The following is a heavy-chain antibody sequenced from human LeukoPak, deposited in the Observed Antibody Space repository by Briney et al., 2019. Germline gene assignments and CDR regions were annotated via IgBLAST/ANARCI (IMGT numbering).Heavy chain of an antibody. CDR1: GFTFSSYA. Sequence: PGRSLRLSCAASGFTFSSYAMHWVRQAPGKGLEWVAVISYDGSNKYYADSVKGRFTISRDNSKNTLYLQMNSLRAEDTAVYYCARDRLSISRFYFDYWGQGTLVTVSS. J-gene: IGHJ4*02. CDR2: ISYDGSNK. D-gene: IGHD1-14*01. CDR3: ARDRLSISRFYFDY. V-gene: IGHV3-30*04.